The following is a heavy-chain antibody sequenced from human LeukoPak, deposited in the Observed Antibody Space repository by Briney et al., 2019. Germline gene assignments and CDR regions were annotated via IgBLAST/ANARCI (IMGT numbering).Heavy chain of an antibody. Sequence: SETLSPTCTVSGGSISSYYWSWIRQPPGKGVEWIGYIYYSGSTNYNPSLKSRVTISVDTSKNQFSLKLNSVTAADTAVYYCARHTAAAGLYYYYGMDVWGQGTTVTVSS. V-gene: IGHV4-59*08. J-gene: IGHJ6*02. CDR2: IYYSGST. CDR1: GGSISSYY. D-gene: IGHD6-13*01. CDR3: ARHTAAAGLYYYYGMDV.